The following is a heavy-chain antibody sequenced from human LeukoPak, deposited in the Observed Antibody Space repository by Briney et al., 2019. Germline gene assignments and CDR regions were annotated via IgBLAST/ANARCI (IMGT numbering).Heavy chain of an antibody. CDR2: IKQDGSEK. V-gene: IGHV3-7*03. CDR3: AKTSAGIRGGYFDY. D-gene: IGHD3-10*01. CDR1: GFTFSDYW. J-gene: IGHJ4*02. Sequence: GGSLRLSCEASGFTFSDYWLSWVRQAPGKGLEWVANIKQDGSEKNYVDSVKGRFTISRDNAKNSLYLQMSSLRAEDTAVYYCAKTSAGIRGGYFDYWGQGTLVTVSS.